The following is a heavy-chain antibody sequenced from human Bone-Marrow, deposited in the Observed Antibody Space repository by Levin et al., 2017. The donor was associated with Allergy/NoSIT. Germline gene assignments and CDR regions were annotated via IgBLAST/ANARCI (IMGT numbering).Heavy chain of an antibody. Sequence: GGSLRLSCAASGFTFSHYAMSWVRRAPGKGLEWVSVISGSATTTSYADSVKGRFTIPRDNSKNMIYLQMISLRADDTAVYFCAEARGSSVGYNWFDPWGQGTLVTVSS. J-gene: IGHJ5*02. V-gene: IGHV3-23*01. D-gene: IGHD6-6*01. CDR1: GFTFSHYA. CDR2: ISGSATTT. CDR3: AEARGSSVGYNWFDP.